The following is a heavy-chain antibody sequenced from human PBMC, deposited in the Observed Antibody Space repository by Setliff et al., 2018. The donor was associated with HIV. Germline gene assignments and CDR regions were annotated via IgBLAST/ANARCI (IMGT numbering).Heavy chain of an antibody. CDR1: GDTFTTYA. D-gene: IGHD1-1*01. J-gene: IGHJ4*02. V-gene: IGHV1-3*01. Sequence: ASVKVSCKASGDTFTTYALHWVRQAPGQRLEWMGWINAGNGDTKSSQKFQGRVTITRDTSASTAYMELSSLTSDDTAVYYCARLENWRYDYWGQGTLVTVSS. CDR2: INAGNGDT. CDR3: ARLENWRYDY.